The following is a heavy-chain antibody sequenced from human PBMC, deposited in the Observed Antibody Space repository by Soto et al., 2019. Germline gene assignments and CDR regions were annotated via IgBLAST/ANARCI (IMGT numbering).Heavy chain of an antibody. V-gene: IGHV4-4*07. J-gene: IGHJ6*02. CDR3: ARIIGDNWNYFYGMDV. CDR2: IYTSGST. Sequence: SETLSLTCTVSGGSISSYYWSWIRQPAGRGLEWIGRIYTSGSTNYNPSLKSRVTMSVDTSKNQFSLKLSSVTAADTAVYYCARIIGDNWNYFYGMDVWGQGTTVTVSS. CDR1: GGSISSYY. D-gene: IGHD1-20*01.